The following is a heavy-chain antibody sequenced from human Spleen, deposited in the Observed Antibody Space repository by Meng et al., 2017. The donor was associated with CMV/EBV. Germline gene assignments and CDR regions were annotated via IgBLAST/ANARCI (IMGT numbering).Heavy chain of an antibody. Sequence: GESLKISCAASGFTVSSNYMSWVRQAPGKGLEWVSVIYSGGTTYYADFVKGRFTISSDDSKNLLYLQMNSLGGEDTALYYCARGLYDSNGLDFDYWGQGTLVTVSS. V-gene: IGHV3-66*02. CDR1: GFTVSSNY. CDR2: IYSGGTT. CDR3: ARGLYDSNGLDFDY. D-gene: IGHD3-22*01. J-gene: IGHJ4*02.